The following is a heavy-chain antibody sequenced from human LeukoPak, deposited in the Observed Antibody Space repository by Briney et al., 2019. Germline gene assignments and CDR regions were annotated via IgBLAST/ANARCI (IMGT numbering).Heavy chain of an antibody. CDR2: IYHSGST. CDR1: GGSISSGGYS. V-gene: IGHV4-30-2*01. J-gene: IGHJ6*04. Sequence: SETLSLTCAVSGGSISSGGYSWSWIRQPPGKGLEWIGYIYHSGSTYYNPSLKSRVTISVDRSKNQFSLKLSSVTAADTAVYYRATTGSGSFYYYYGMDVWGKGTTVTVSS. D-gene: IGHD3-10*01. CDR3: ATTGSGSFYYYYGMDV.